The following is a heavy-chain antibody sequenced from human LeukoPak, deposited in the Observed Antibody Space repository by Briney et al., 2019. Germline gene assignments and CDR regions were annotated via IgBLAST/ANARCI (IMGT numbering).Heavy chain of an antibody. CDR2: ISGSAGST. Sequence: PGGSLRLSCAASGFTFSNYAMSWVRQAPGKGLEWVSAISGSAGSTYYADSVKGRFTIDRDNDKKTMYMKMKSLRAEDTAVYYCARGGIAAEDYWGQGTLVTVSS. D-gene: IGHD6-13*01. J-gene: IGHJ4*02. V-gene: IGHV3-23*01. CDR3: ARGGIAAEDY. CDR1: GFTFSNYA.